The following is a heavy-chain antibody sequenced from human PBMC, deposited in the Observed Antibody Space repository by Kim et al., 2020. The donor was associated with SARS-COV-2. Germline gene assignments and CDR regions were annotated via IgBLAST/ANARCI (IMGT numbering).Heavy chain of an antibody. J-gene: IGHJ4*02. D-gene: IGHD3-3*02. Sequence: GGSLRLSCAASGFTFTNYGIHWVRQIPGKGPVWVSSVGGDGGSRYYADSVKGRFTTSRDNANNMVYLQMNSRRVDDTAIYYCTSIFEYWGQGALVTVSS. CDR1: GFTFTNYG. V-gene: IGHV3-74*01. CDR3: TSIFEY. CDR2: VGGDGGSR.